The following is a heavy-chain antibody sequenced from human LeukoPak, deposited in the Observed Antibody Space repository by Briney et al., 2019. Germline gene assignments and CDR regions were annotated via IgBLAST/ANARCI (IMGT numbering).Heavy chain of an antibody. CDR1: GYSFTSYY. V-gene: IGHV1-46*04. CDR3: ASSSGYYPVVYVF. J-gene: IGHJ4*02. CDR2: INPTVGST. D-gene: IGHD3-22*01. Sequence: ASVKVSCKASGYSFTSYYMHWVRQPPGQGRDWRGMINPTVGSTDYAQKLQGRGTMTRDMSTSTVYMELSSLRSEDTAVYYCASSSGYYPVVYVFWGQGTLVTVSS.